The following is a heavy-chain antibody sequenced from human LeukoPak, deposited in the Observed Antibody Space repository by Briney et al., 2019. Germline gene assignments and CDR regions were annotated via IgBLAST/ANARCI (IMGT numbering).Heavy chain of an antibody. CDR3: AVSSGWYYYFDY. V-gene: IGHV4-38-2*02. J-gene: IGHJ4*02. D-gene: IGHD6-19*01. Sequence: PSETLSLTCTVSGYSISSGYYWGWIRQPPGKGLEWTGSIYYSGSTYYNPSLKSRVTISVDTSKNQFSLKLSSVTAADTAVYYCAVSSGWYYYFDYWGQGTLVTVSS. CDR2: IYYSGST. CDR1: GYSISSGYY.